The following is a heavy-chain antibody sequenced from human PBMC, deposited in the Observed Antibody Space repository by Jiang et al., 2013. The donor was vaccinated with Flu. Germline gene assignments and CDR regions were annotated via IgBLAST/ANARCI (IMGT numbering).Heavy chain of an antibody. CDR1: GYTFTNYY. J-gene: IGHJ5*02. Sequence: VQLVESGAEVKKPGTSVKVSCKASGYTFTNYYIHWVRQAPGQGLEWMGIINPSGGSTSYAQKFWGRVTMTRDTSTSTVYMELSSLRSEDTAVFYXARDARNYYDSILSWFDPWGQGTLVTVSS. CDR3: ARDARNYYDSILSWFDP. D-gene: IGHD3-22*01. V-gene: IGHV1-46*01. CDR2: INPSGGST.